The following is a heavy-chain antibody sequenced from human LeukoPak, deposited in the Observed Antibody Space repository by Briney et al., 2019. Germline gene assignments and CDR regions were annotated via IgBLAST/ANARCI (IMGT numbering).Heavy chain of an antibody. D-gene: IGHD4-17*01. CDR1: GGSFSGYY. CDR2: INHSGST. V-gene: IGHV4-34*01. Sequence: SETLSLTCAVYGGSFSGYYWSWIRQPPGKGLEWIGEINHSGSTNYNPSLKSRVTISVDTSKNQFSLKLSSVTAADTAVYYCARHALYDYGDYYYFDYWGQGTLVTVSS. CDR3: ARHALYDYGDYYYFDY. J-gene: IGHJ4*02.